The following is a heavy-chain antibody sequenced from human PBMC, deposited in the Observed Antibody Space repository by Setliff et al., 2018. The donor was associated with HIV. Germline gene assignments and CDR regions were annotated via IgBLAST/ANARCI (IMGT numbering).Heavy chain of an antibody. J-gene: IGHJ4*02. D-gene: IGHD1-26*01. V-gene: IGHV1-69*10. CDR1: GGRFRTYA. Sequence: GASVKVSCKASGGRFRTYAISWVRQAPGQGLEWMGGIIPMLGTANYARDFQGKVTITADKSTSTAYMELSRLRSDDTALYYCARDGTTTHDYWGQGTLVTVSS. CDR2: IIPMLGTA. CDR3: ARDGTTTHDY.